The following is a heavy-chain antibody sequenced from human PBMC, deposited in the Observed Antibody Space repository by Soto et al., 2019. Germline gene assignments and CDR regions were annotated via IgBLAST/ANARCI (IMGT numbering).Heavy chain of an antibody. Sequence: EVQLVESGGGLVQPGRSLRLSCAASGFTFDDYAMHWVRQAPGKGLEWVSGISWNSGSIGYAYSVKGRFTISRDNAKNSLYLQMNSLRAEDTALYYCAKDGSSDYYYMDVWGKGTTVTVSS. CDR1: GFTFDDYA. J-gene: IGHJ6*03. V-gene: IGHV3-9*01. CDR3: AKDGSSDYYYMDV. CDR2: ISWNSGSI.